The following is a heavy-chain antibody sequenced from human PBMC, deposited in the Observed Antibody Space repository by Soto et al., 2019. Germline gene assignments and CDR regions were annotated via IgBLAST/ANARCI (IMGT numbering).Heavy chain of an antibody. CDR3: VGWYYGSGSHPCY. Sequence: QLQLQESGPGLVKPSETLSLTCTVSGGSISSSSYYWGWIRQPPGKGLEWIGSIYYSGSTYYNPSLKSRVTISVDTSKNHFSLKLSSVTAADTAVYYCVGWYYGSGSHPCYWGQGTLVTVSS. V-gene: IGHV4-39*01. D-gene: IGHD3-10*01. CDR1: GGSISSSSYY. J-gene: IGHJ4*02. CDR2: IYYSGST.